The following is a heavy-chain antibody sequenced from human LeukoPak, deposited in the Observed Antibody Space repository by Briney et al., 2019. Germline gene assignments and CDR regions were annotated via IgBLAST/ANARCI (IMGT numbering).Heavy chain of an antibody. J-gene: IGHJ3*02. Sequence: GGSLRLSCAASGFTVSSNYMSWVRQAPGKGLEWVSAISGSGTSAYYADSVKGRFTFSRDNSKNTLFLQMNSLRAEDTAVYYCAKTSQYSSSWTNDAFDIWGQGTMVTVSS. CDR3: AKTSQYSSSWTNDAFDI. CDR1: GFTVSSNY. V-gene: IGHV3-23*01. D-gene: IGHD6-13*01. CDR2: ISGSGTSA.